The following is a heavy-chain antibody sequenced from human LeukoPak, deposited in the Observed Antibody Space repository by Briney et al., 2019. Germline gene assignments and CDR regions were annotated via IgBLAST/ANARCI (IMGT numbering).Heavy chain of an antibody. CDR2: ISSSGSSI. CDR3: ARGGLSQGYCSSTSCYAKYNWFDP. CDR1: GFTFSDYY. V-gene: IGHV3-11*01. J-gene: IGHJ5*02. Sequence: PGGSLRLSCTASGFTFSDYYVSWIRQAPGKGLEWVSYISSSGSSIYYADSVKSRFTISRDNAKNSLYLQMNSLRAEDTAVYYCARGGLSQGYCSSTSCYAKYNWFDPWGQGTLVTVSS. D-gene: IGHD2-2*01.